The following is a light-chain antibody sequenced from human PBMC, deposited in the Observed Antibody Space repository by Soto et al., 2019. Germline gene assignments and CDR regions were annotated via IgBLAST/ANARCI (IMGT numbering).Light chain of an antibody. Sequence: QSALTQPPSASGSPGQSVTISCTGTSSDVGGYNYVSWYQQHPGKAPKLMIYEVSKRPSGVPDRFSGSKSGNTASLTVAGHADEDEEDYYSNSTGSSNHRVFGGGTKLTVL. CDR3: NSTGSSNHRV. J-gene: IGLJ3*02. V-gene: IGLV2-8*01. CDR1: SSDVGGYNY. CDR2: EVS.